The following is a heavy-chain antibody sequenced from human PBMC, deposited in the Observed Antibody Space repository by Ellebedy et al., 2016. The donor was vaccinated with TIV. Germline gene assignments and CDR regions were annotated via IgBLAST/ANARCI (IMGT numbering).Heavy chain of an antibody. V-gene: IGHV3-23*01. Sequence: GESLKISCAASGFTFSSYAMSWVRQAPGKGLEWVSAISGSGGSTYSADSVKGRFTVARDNSNNTLYLQMNSLRVEDTAAYYCGKLRAEHIAAAINSWGQGTLVTVSS. CDR3: GKLRAEHIAAAINS. CDR1: GFTFSSYA. CDR2: ISGSGGST. J-gene: IGHJ5*02. D-gene: IGHD6-25*01.